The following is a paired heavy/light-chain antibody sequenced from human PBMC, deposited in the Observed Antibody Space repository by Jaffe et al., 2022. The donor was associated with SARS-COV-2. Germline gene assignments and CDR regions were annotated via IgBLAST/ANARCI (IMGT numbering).Heavy chain of an antibody. Sequence: QVQLVQSGAEVKKPGSSVKVSCKASGGTFSSYTISWVRQAPGQGLEWMGRIIPILGIANYAQKFQGRVTITADKSTSTAYMELSSLRSEDTAVYYCARDLISDMDLYYYYGMDVWGQGTTVTVSS. V-gene: IGHV1-69*08. J-gene: IGHJ6*02. CDR2: IIPILGIA. CDR3: ARDLISDMDLYYYYGMDV. CDR1: GGTFSSYT. D-gene: IGHD1-26*01.
Light chain of an antibody. CDR1: QSISSW. CDR2: KAS. Sequence: DIQMTQSPSTLSASVGDRVTITCRASQSISSWLAWYQQKPGKAPKLLIYKASSLESGVPSRFSGSGSGTEFTLTISSLQPDDFATYYCQQYNSYPWTFGQGTKLEIK. J-gene: IGKJ2*02. V-gene: IGKV1-5*03. CDR3: QQYNSYPWT.